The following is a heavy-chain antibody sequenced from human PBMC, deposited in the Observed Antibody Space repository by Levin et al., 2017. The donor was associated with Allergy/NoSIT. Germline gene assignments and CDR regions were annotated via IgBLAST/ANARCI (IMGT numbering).Heavy chain of an antibody. CDR1: GFTFSDYY. V-gene: IGHV3-11*05. CDR3: ARVGLTTAAGIVDH. J-gene: IGHJ4*02. Sequence: GESLKISCAASGFTFSDYYMSWIRQAPGKGPEWVSYISSSSSHTPYADSVKGRFTISRDNAKNSLYLQMNSLRAEDTAVYYCARVGLTTAAGIVDHWGQGTLVTVSS. CDR2: ISSSSSHT. D-gene: IGHD6-13*01.